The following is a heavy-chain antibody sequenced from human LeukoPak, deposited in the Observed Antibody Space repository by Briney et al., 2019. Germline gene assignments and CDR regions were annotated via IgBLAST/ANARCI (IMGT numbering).Heavy chain of an antibody. CDR1: GGSISSYY. V-gene: IGHV4-4*07. D-gene: IGHD3-22*01. CDR2: IYTSGST. Sequence: SETLSLTCTVSGGSISSYYWSWIGHPAGKGLEWIGRIYTSGSTNYNPSLKSRVTMSVDTSKNQFSLKLSSVTAADTAVYYCARDEYYYDSSGYYFVYWGQGTLVTVSS. CDR3: ARDEYYYDSSGYYFVY. J-gene: IGHJ4*02.